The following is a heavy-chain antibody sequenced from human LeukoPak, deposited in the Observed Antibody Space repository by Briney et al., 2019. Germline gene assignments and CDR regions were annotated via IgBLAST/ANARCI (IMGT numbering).Heavy chain of an antibody. Sequence: PSQTLSLTCTVSGGSISSGSYYWSWIRQPARKGLEWIGRIYTSGSTNYNPSLKSRVTISVDTSKNQFSLKLSSVTAADTAVYYCARLPKRVTSYYYYMDVWGKGTTVTVSS. CDR3: ARLPKRVTSYYYYMDV. CDR2: IYTSGST. J-gene: IGHJ6*03. V-gene: IGHV4-61*02. CDR1: GGSISSGSYY.